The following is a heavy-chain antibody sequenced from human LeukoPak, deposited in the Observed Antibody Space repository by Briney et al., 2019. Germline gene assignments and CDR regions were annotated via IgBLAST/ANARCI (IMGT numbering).Heavy chain of an antibody. Sequence: SETLSLTCTVSGGSISSSSYYWGWIRQPPGKGLEWIGSIYYSGSTYYNPSLKSRVTISVDTSKNQFSLKLSSVTAADTAVYYCARQVKLGIAAAGTSWFGPWGQGTLVTVSS. CDR3: ARQVKLGIAAAGTSWFGP. CDR1: GGSISSSSYY. CDR2: IYYSGST. J-gene: IGHJ5*02. D-gene: IGHD6-13*01. V-gene: IGHV4-39*01.